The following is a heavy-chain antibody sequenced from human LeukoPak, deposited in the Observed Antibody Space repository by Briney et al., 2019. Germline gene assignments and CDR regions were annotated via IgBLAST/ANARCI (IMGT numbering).Heavy chain of an antibody. CDR2: IWYDGSNK. CDR1: GFTFSSYG. J-gene: IGHJ4*02. V-gene: IGHV3-33*01. CDR3: ARGRGNTVTTERRPYYFDY. D-gene: IGHD4-17*01. Sequence: GGSLRLSCAASGFTFSSYGMHWVRQAPGKGLEWVAVIWYDGSNKYYADSVKGRFTVSRDNSKNTLYLQMNSLRAEDTAVYYCARGRGNTVTTERRPYYFDYWGQGTLVTVSS.